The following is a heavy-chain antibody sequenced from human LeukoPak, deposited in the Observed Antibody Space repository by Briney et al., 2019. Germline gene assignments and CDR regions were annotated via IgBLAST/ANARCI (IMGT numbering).Heavy chain of an antibody. J-gene: IGHJ5*02. D-gene: IGHD1-26*01. V-gene: IGHV1-2*02. CDR2: INPNSGGT. Sequence: ASVKVSCKASGYTFTGYYMHWVRQAPGQGLEWMGWINPNSGGTNYAQKFQGRVTMTRDTSISTAYMELSRLRSDDTAVYYCAREVRRYSGSRTGPNWFDPRGQGTLVTVSS. CDR3: AREVRRYSGSRTGPNWFDP. CDR1: GYTFTGYY.